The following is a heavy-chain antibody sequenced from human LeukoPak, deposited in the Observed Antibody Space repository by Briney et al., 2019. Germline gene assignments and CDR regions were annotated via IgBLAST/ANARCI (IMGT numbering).Heavy chain of an antibody. V-gene: IGHV4-59*01. D-gene: IGHD4-17*01. CDR1: DVSITNYD. CDR3: ARGYGDFRVEGRYFHS. Sequence: SETLSLTCTVSDVSITNYDWSWVRQPPGKGLEFIGHVHYSGTANYNPSLRSRVTISIDTSKKHFFLKLKSVTAADTAVYYCARGYGDFRVEGRYFHSWGQGTLVTVSS. J-gene: IGHJ4*02. CDR2: VHYSGTA.